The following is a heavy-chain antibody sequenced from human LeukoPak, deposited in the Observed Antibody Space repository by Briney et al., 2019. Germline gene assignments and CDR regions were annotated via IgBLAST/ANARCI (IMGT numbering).Heavy chain of an antibody. V-gene: IGHV4-61*01. Sequence: SETLSLTCTVSGGSISSSSYYWGWIRQHPGKGLEWIGYIYYSGSTNYNPSLKSRVTISVDTSKNQFSLRLNSVTAADTAVYYCARDSDSSGWSLDFWGQGTLVTVSS. CDR3: ARDSDSSGWSLDF. CDR2: IYYSGST. J-gene: IGHJ4*02. CDR1: GGSISSSSYY. D-gene: IGHD3-22*01.